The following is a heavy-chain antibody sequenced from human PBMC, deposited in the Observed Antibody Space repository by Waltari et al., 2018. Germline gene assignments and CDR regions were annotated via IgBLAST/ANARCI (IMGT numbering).Heavy chain of an antibody. J-gene: IGHJ6*02. D-gene: IGHD3-16*01. Sequence: QVQLAQSGAEVKKPGASVKVSCKASGYSFTSYGIAWVRQAPGQGLEWMGSSSAYNGNTNYAQKRQGRVTMTTDTSTSTAYMELRSLRSDDTAVYYCARYVPPNFSGLDVWGQGTTVTVSS. CDR2: SSAYNGNT. CDR3: ARYVPPNFSGLDV. V-gene: IGHV1-18*04. CDR1: GYSFTSYG.